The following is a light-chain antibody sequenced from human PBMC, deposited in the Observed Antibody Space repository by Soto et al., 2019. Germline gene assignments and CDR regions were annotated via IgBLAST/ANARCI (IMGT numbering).Light chain of an antibody. J-gene: IGKJ1*01. CDR1: QGLLHGDGRVY. V-gene: IGKV2-30*02. CDR2: LVS. CDR3: MQGTHWPPT. Sequence: DVVMTQSPLSLSVTLGQPVAISCKSSQGLLHGDGRVYLNWFLQRPGQSPRRLIYLVSRRDSGVPDRFGASGSGSDFTLTISRVEAEDVGIYYCMQGTHWPPTFGQGTTVDIK.